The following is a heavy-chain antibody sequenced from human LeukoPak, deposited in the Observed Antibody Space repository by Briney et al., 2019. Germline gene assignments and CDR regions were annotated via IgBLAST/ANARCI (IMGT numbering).Heavy chain of an antibody. Sequence: GGSLRLSCAASGFTFSSYGMHWVRQAPGKGPEWVSYIDARSGITYYADSVQGRFTISRDDARESVFLQMDGLRVDDTAVYYCARTYDFGRGPPGDAFDNWGPGTWVIVSS. CDR3: ARTYDFGRGPPGDAFDN. CDR1: GFTFSSYG. J-gene: IGHJ3*02. D-gene: IGHD3-3*01. CDR2: IDARSGIT. V-gene: IGHV3-48*04.